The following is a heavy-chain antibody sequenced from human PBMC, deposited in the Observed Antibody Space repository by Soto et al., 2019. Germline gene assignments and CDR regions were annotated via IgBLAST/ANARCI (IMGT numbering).Heavy chain of an antibody. CDR1: GGSISSGGYS. Sequence: TSETLSLTCAVSGGSISSGGYSWSWIRQPPGKGLEWIGYIYHSGSTYYNPSLKSRVTISVDRSKNQFSLKLSSVTAADTAVYYCVMTTVTTIDYWGQGTLVTVSS. CDR3: VMTTVTTIDY. V-gene: IGHV4-30-2*01. CDR2: IYHSGST. J-gene: IGHJ4*02. D-gene: IGHD4-17*01.